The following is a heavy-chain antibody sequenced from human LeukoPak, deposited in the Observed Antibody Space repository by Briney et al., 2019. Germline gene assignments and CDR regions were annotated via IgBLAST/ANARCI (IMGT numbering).Heavy chain of an antibody. J-gene: IGHJ4*02. CDR3: ARVATPDVSSPLDF. CDR1: GGSITGSF. CDR2: IFSSGGA. V-gene: IGHV4-4*07. Sequence: SETLSLTCAVSGGSITGSFWTRIRQPAGEGVQYIGRIFSSGGANYNPSLQSRVAMSVDTSQNLFSLKLTSVTAADTAVYFCARVATPDVSSPLDFWGQGILVTVSS. D-gene: IGHD6-19*01.